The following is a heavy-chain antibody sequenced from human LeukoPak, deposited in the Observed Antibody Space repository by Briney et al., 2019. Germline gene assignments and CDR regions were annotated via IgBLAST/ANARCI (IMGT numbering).Heavy chain of an antibody. CDR1: GFTFSSYE. Sequence: GGSLRLSCAASGFTFSSYEMNWVRQAPGKGLEWVSYISSSGSTIYYADSVKGRFTISRDTATNSLYLQMNSLRAEDTAVYYCAELGITMIGGVWGKGTTVTISS. V-gene: IGHV3-48*03. CDR3: AELGITMIGGV. D-gene: IGHD3-10*02. J-gene: IGHJ6*04. CDR2: ISSSGSTI.